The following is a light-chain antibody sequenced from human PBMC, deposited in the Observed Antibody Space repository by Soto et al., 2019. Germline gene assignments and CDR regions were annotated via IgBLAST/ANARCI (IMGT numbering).Light chain of an antibody. CDR2: EVI. V-gene: IGLV2-11*01. CDR3: CSLAGRLLV. Sequence: QSALTQPRSVSGSPGQSVTISCTGTSSDVGGYNYVSWYQQVPGKAPKLVIFEVIKRPSGVLERFSGSKSGNTASLTISGLQTDDEADYYCCSLAGRLLVFGGGTKLTVL. J-gene: IGLJ2*01. CDR1: SSDVGGYNY.